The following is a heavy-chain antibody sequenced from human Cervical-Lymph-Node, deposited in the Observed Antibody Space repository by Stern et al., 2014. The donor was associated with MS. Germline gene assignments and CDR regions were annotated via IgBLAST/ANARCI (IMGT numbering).Heavy chain of an antibody. CDR1: GYSFTIYY. J-gene: IGHJ4*02. V-gene: IGHV5-51*01. CDR2: IYPYDSDS. Sequence: EVQLVESGAEVKKPGESLKISCKLSGYSFTIYYIAWVRQMPGKGLEWMGFIYPYDSDSTYNPSFQGQVAISADKSITAAYLQWSNLRASDTAMYYCARHVQGFDYWGQGTLVTVSS. CDR3: ARHVQGFDY.